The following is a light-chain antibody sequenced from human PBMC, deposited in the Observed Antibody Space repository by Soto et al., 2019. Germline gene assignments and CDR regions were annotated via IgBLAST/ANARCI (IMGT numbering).Light chain of an antibody. J-gene: IGLJ2*01. CDR2: EVT. CDR3: SSYAGSNTLV. V-gene: IGLV2-8*01. Sequence: QSALTQPPSAPGSPGQSVTNSCAGSGSDIAVYDFVSWYQQHPGTAPKLIIYEVTKRPSGVPDRFSGCKSASTASLTVSGLQAEDEADYYCSSYAGSNTLVFGGGTKLTVL. CDR1: GSDIAVYDF.